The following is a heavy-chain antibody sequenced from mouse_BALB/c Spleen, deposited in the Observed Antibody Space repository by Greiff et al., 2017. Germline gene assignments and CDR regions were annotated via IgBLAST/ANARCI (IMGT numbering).Heavy chain of an antibody. CDR3: AKPYVNPLVY. CDR2: IFPGSGNT. V-gene: IGHV1-66*01. CDR1: GYSFTSYY. Sequence: VQLQQSGPELVKPGASVKISCKASGYSFTSYYIHWVKQRPGQGLEWIGWIFPGSGNTKYNEKFKGKATLTADTSSSTAYMQLSSLTSEDSAVYFCAKPYVNPLVYWGQGTRVTVSA. D-gene: IGHD2-10*02. J-gene: IGHJ3*01.